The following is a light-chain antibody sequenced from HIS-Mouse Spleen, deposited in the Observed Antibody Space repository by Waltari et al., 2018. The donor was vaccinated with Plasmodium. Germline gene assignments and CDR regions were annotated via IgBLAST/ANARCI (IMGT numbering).Light chain of an antibody. V-gene: IGLV3-19*01. CDR3: NSRDSSGTHGV. CDR1: NIGSNS. Sequence: SYVLTQPPSVSTAPGPTARITCGGNNIGSNSVHWYQQKPGQAPVLVIYGKNNRPSGIPDRFSGSSSGNTASLTITGAQAEDEADYYCNSRDSSGTHGVFGGGTKLTVL. J-gene: IGLJ2*01. CDR2: GKN.